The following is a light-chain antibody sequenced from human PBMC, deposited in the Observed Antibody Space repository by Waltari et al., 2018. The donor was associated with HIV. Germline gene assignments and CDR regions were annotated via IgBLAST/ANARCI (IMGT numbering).Light chain of an antibody. Sequence: QSVLTQPPSVSGAPGQRVTLSCTGSSSHIGANYDVHWYQQFPGTAHKLLLPGNNDRPSGVPDRFSGSRSGTSASLAITGLQADDEADYYCQSYDSSLSGSVVFGGGTKLTVL. CDR3: QSYDSSLSGSVV. J-gene: IGLJ2*01. V-gene: IGLV1-40*01. CDR2: GNN. CDR1: SSHIGANYD.